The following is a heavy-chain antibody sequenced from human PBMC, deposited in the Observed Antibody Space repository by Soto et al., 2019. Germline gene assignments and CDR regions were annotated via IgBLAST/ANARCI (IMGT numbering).Heavy chain of an antibody. D-gene: IGHD5-12*01. CDR1: GFTFSSYS. CDR3: ARGGYSGYDPYYYYYGMDV. CDR2: ISSSSSTI. J-gene: IGHJ6*02. V-gene: IGHV3-48*02. Sequence: PGGSLRPSCAASGFTFSSYSMNWVRQAPGKGLEWVSYISSSSSTIYYADSVKGRFTISRDNAKNSLYLQMNSLRDEDTAVYYCARGGYSGYDPYYYYYGMDVWGQGTTVTVSS.